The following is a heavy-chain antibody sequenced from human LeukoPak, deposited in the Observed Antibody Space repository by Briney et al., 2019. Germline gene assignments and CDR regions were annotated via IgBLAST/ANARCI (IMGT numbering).Heavy chain of an antibody. V-gene: IGHV3-30*18. Sequence: GGSLRLSCAASGFTFNTYTMNWVRQAPGKGLEWAAVISHDVSEKYYADFVKGRFTISRDNSKNTLYLQMNSLRVEDTAVYYCAKGVYGSRSTSLADVWGQGTLVTVSS. CDR1: GFTFNTYT. D-gene: IGHD3-10*01. J-gene: IGHJ4*02. CDR2: ISHDVSEK. CDR3: AKGVYGSRSTSLADV.